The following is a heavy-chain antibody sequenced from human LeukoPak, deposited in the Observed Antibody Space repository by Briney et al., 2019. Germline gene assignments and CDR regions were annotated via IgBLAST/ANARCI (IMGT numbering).Heavy chain of an antibody. CDR1: GLNFSDYW. CDR3: AKMKGHPLPKYYMDV. CDR2: ISGSGDNT. Sequence: GSLRLSCAASGLNFSDYWMSWVRRTPGKGLEWVSGISGSGDNTLYADSVKGRFTISRDNSKNTLYLEMNSLRAEDTAIYYCAKMKGHPLPKYYMDVWGQGTTVTVSS. V-gene: IGHV3-23*01. J-gene: IGHJ6*01. D-gene: IGHD1-26*01.